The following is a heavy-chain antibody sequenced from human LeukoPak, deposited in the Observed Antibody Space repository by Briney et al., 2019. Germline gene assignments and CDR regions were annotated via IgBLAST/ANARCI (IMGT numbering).Heavy chain of an antibody. CDR3: ARDLWGAHDY. D-gene: IGHD1-26*01. CDR1: GFTFSSYG. Sequence: GGSLRLSCAASGFTFSSYGMYWVRQAPGKGLEWVAFIRNDGSNKYYADSVKGRFTISRDNAKNTLYLQMNSLRAEDTAVYYCARDLWGAHDYWGQGNLVTVSS. CDR2: IRNDGSNK. V-gene: IGHV3-30*02. J-gene: IGHJ4*02.